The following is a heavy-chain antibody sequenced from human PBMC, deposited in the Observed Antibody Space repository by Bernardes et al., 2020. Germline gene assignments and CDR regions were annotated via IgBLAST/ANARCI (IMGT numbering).Heavy chain of an antibody. CDR1: GFTFRYNA. CDR2: ITGSGFST. D-gene: IGHD5-18*01. Sequence: GGSLRLSCTSSGFTFRYNAMSWVRQAPGKGLEWVSGITGSGFSTYYADSVKGRFTISRDNSKNTLYLQMNSLRAEDTAVYYCAPGRDLAMGPIDYWGQGTLVTVSS. J-gene: IGHJ4*02. V-gene: IGHV3-23*01. CDR3: APGRDLAMGPIDY.